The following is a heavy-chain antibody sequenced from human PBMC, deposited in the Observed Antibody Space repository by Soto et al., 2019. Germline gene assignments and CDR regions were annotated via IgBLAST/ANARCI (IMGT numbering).Heavy chain of an antibody. J-gene: IGHJ4*02. V-gene: IGHV1-24*01. Sequence: ASVKVSCKVSGYTLTELSMHWVRQAPGKGLEWMGGFDPEDGETIYAQKFQGRVTMTEDTSTDTAYMELSSLRSEDTAVYYCATDARKWELLRSFVFFDYWGQGTLVTVSS. D-gene: IGHD1-26*01. CDR1: GYTLTELS. CDR3: ATDARKWELLRSFVFFDY. CDR2: FDPEDGET.